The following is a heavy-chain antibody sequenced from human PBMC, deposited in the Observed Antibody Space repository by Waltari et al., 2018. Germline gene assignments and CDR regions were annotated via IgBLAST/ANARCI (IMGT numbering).Heavy chain of an antibody. Sequence: EVQLVESGGGLVQPGGSLRLSCALSGFTFSDHYIDWVRQAPGKGLEWFGRSRNKAQGYITEYAASVKGRFIISRDDSKNSLYLQMDSLKTEDTAMYYCSSRHSGSSDYWGQGTLVTVSS. D-gene: IGHD1-26*01. CDR1: GFTFSDHY. J-gene: IGHJ4*02. CDR2: SRNKAQGYIT. CDR3: SSRHSGSSDY. V-gene: IGHV3-72*01.